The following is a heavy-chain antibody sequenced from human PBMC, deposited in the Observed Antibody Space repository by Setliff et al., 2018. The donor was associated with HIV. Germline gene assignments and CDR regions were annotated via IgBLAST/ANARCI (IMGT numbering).Heavy chain of an antibody. J-gene: IGHJ4*02. CDR1: GFTFSSYG. CDR3: AKDHATSSWFTALLDY. D-gene: IGHD6-13*01. Sequence: PGGSLRLSCSASGFTFSSYGMHWVRQAPGKGLEWVAFIRYDGGNKYYADSVKGRFTISRDNSKNTLYLQMNSLRAEDTAVYYCAKDHATSSWFTALLDYWGQGALVTVSS. V-gene: IGHV3-30*02. CDR2: IRYDGGNK.